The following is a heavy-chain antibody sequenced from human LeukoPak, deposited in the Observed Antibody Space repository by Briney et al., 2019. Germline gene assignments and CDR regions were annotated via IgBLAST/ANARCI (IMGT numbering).Heavy chain of an antibody. D-gene: IGHD6-6*01. Sequence: GGSLRLSCAASGFSFSRYSMSWVRQAPGKGLEWVSVIDNTGSDTFYADSVKGRFTISRDNSKDTLFLQTNSLRVDDTALYYCAKADRSSSRRPFDPWGQGTLVTVSS. CDR1: GFSFSRYS. CDR2: IDNTGSDT. CDR3: AKADRSSSRRPFDP. V-gene: IGHV3-23*05. J-gene: IGHJ5*02.